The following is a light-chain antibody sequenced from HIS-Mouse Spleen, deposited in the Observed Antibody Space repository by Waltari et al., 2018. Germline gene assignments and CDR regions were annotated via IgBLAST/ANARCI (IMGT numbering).Light chain of an antibody. CDR3: CSYAGSSTYVV. CDR2: EGS. Sequence: QSALTQPASVSGSPGQSSTISCPGTSSDVGCYNLVSWYQQHPGKAPKLMIYEGSKRPSGVSNRFSGSKSGNTASLTISGLQAEDEADYYCCSYAGSSTYVVFGGGTKLTVL. CDR1: SSDVGCYNL. J-gene: IGLJ2*01. V-gene: IGLV2-23*01.